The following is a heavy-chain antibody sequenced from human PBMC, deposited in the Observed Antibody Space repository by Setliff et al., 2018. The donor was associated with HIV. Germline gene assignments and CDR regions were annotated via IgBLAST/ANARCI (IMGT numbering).Heavy chain of an antibody. CDR3: ARGTLYYYDTGGYSYFDY. Sequence: SETLSLTCTVSGDSSSNDYWTWVRQPPGKGLEWIGNIHTSGTTKYNPSLNSRVTISVDMSKSQFSLRLSSVTAADTAMYYCARGTLYYYDTGGYSYFDYWGQGTLVTVSS. V-gene: IGHV4-4*08. D-gene: IGHD3-22*01. CDR2: IHTSGTT. CDR1: GDSSSNDY. J-gene: IGHJ4*02.